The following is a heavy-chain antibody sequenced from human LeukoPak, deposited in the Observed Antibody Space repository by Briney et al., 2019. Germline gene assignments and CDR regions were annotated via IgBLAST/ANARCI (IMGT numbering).Heavy chain of an antibody. CDR3: ARVRSGYSSSWYGWSAFDI. J-gene: IGHJ3*02. Sequence: GGSLRLSCAASGFTFSDYYMGWIRQAPGKGLEWVSYISSGGITIYYADSVKGRFAISRDNAKNSLYLQMNSLRAEDTAVYYCARVRSGYSSSWYGWSAFDIWGQGTMVTVSS. CDR1: GFTFSDYY. D-gene: IGHD6-13*01. CDR2: ISSGGITI. V-gene: IGHV3-11*04.